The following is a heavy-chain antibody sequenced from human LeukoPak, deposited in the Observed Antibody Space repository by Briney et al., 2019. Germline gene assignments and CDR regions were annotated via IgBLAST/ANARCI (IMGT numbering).Heavy chain of an antibody. CDR2: INHSGST. CDR1: GGSFSGYY. V-gene: IGHV4-34*01. Sequence: SETLSLTCAVYGGSFSGYYWSWIRQPPGRGLEWIGEINHSGSTNYSPSLKSRVTISVDTSKNQFSLKLSSVTAADTAVYYCAREGRRLLTGYYKAPGAFDIWGQGTMVTVSS. D-gene: IGHD3-9*01. CDR3: AREGRRLLTGYYKAPGAFDI. J-gene: IGHJ3*02.